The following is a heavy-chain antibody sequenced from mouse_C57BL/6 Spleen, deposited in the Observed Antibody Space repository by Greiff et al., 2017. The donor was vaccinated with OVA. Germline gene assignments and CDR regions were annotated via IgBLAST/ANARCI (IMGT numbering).Heavy chain of an antibody. CDR3: ARVYSNYDGFDY. CDR1: GFNIKNTY. Sequence: EVQLQESVAELVRPGASVKLSCTASGFNIKNTYMHWVKQRPEQGLEWIGWIDPANGNTKYAPKFPGKATITADTSSNTAYLQLSSQTSEDTASYYCARVYSNYDGFDYWGQGTTLTVSS. J-gene: IGHJ2*01. D-gene: IGHD2-5*01. CDR2: IDPANGNT. V-gene: IGHV14-3*01.